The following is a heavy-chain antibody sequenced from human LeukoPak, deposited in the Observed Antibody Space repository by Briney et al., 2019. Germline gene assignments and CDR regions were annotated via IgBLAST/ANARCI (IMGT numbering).Heavy chain of an antibody. CDR2: ISSSGITR. CDR1: TFTFSTYS. CDR3: ARDRVGATEGDAFDI. V-gene: IGHV3-48*02. Sequence: GGSLSLSCAAPTFTFSTYSMNWVRQAPGKGLEWVSYISSSGITRYYADSVKGRFTISRDNAKNSLYLQMNSLRDEDTAVYYCARDRVGATEGDAFDIWGQGTMVTVSS. D-gene: IGHD1-26*01. J-gene: IGHJ3*02.